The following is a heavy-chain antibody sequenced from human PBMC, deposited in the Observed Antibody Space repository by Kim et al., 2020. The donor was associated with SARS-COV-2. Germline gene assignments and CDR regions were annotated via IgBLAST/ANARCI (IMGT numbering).Heavy chain of an antibody. CDR2: ISGSGGST. J-gene: IGHJ4*02. CDR3: AKDLLYDSSGYEIDY. V-gene: IGHV3-23*01. Sequence: GGSLRLSCAASGFTFSSYAMSWVRQAPGKGLEWVSAISGSGGSTYYADSVKGRFTISRDNSKKTLYLKMNSLRAEETAVYYCAKDLLYDSSGYEIDYWGQGTLVTVSS. CDR1: GFTFSSYA. D-gene: IGHD3-22*01.